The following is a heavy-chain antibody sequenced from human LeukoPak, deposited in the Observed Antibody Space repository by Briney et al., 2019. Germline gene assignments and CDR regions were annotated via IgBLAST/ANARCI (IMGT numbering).Heavy chain of an antibody. V-gene: IGHV3-48*03. CDR2: ISSGGII. CDR3: ARESDYGDFFFDY. CDR1: GFTFSSYE. D-gene: IGHD4-17*01. J-gene: IGHJ4*02. Sequence: PGGSLRLSCAASGFTFSSYEMSWVRQAPGKGLEWVSYISSGGIIYYEDSVKGRFTISRDNAKNSLYLQMNSLRAEDTAVYYCARESDYGDFFFDYWGQGTLVTVSS.